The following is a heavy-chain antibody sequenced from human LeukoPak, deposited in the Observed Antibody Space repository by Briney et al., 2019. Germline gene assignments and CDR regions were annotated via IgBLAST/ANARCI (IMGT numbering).Heavy chain of an antibody. CDR2: ISYSGST. V-gene: IGHV4-59*08. CDR1: GGSISSYY. CDR3: ARHTSSGWYFIDY. D-gene: IGHD6-19*01. Sequence: SETLPLTCTVSGGSISSYYWSWIRQPPGKGLEWIGYISYSGSTNYSPSLKSRVTISVDTSKKQFSLKLRSVTAADTAVYYCARHTSSGWYFIDYWGQGTLVTVSS. J-gene: IGHJ4*02.